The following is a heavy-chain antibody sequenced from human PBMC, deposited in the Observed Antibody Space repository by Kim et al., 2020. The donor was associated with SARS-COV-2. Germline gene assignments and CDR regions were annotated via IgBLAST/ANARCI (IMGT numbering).Heavy chain of an antibody. CDR2: ISPYNGKT. J-gene: IGHJ5*02. CDR1: GYTFTTYG. Sequence: ASVKVSCKASGYTFTTYGISWVRQAPGQGLEWMGWISPYNGKTNYAQRLQGRVTMTTDTSTRTAYMDLRSLRSDDTAMYYCARGGTDCSGGTCPLVTWFDPWGQGTPVTVSS. V-gene: IGHV1-18*01. D-gene: IGHD2-15*01. CDR3: ARGGTDCSGGTCPLVTWFDP.